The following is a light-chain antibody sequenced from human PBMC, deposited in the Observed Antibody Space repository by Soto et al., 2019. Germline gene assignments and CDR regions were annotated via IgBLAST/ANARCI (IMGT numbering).Light chain of an antibody. CDR3: QKYSSVPV. J-gene: IGKJ3*01. V-gene: IGKV1-27*01. CDR1: QDIRNF. CDR2: AAS. Sequence: IQMTQSPTSLSASVGDRVTITCRASQDIRNFVAWYQQKPGKAPKLLIYAASTLQSGVPSLFSGSGSGTDFTLTINSLQPEDVATYSCQKYSSVPVFGPGTKVEIK.